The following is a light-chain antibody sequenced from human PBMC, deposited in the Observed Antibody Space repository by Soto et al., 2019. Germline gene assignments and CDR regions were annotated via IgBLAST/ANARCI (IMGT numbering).Light chain of an antibody. J-gene: IGKJ1*01. CDR1: QSVSSN. CDR3: QQYGSSPRT. Sequence: VMTQSPATLSVSAGDSATLSCRASQSVSSNLAWYQQKPGQAPRILIYGESSRATGIPDRLSGSGSGTDFNLTISRLEPEDFAVYYCQQYGSSPRTCGQGTKGDI. V-gene: IGKV3-20*01. CDR2: GES.